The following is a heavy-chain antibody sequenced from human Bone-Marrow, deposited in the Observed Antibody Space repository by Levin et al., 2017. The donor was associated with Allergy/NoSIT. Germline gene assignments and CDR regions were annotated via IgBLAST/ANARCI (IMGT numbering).Heavy chain of an antibody. V-gene: IGHV3-23*01. D-gene: IGHD2-15*01. CDR1: GFTFSDYA. CDR2: ISGSGGST. CDR3: AKDLNLVVAATGFDY. J-gene: IGHJ4*02. Sequence: GESLKISCAASGFTFSDYAMSWVRQAPGKGLEWVSGISGSGGSTDHADSVNGRFTISRDNSKNTLYLQMNSLRAEDTAVYYCAKDLNLVVAATGFDYWGQGTLVAVSS.